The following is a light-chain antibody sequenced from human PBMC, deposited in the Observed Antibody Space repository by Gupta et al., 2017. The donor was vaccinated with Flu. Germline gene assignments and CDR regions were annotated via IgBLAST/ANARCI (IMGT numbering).Light chain of an antibody. V-gene: IGKV1-39*01. Sequence: PSSLSASVGGRVTITCRASQSIGNYLNWYQQKPGKAPKFLIYAASSLQSGVPSRFSGSGFGTDFTLTISSLQPEDFATYHCQQSDSPPHTFGQGTKLEIK. CDR2: AAS. J-gene: IGKJ2*01. CDR3: QQSDSPPHT. CDR1: QSIGNY.